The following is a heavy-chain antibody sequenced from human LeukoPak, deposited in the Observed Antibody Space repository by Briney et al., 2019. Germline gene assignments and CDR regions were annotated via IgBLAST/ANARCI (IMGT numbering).Heavy chain of an antibody. CDR1: GFTFDDYA. CDR2: ISWNSGSI. J-gene: IGHJ3*02. Sequence: PGRSLRLSCAASGFTFDDYAMHWVRQAPGKGLEWVSGISWNSGSIGYADSVKGRFTISRDNAKNSLYLQMNSLRAEDTAMYYCAKGSAYSSGWYKGAFDIWGQGTMVTVSS. V-gene: IGHV3-9*01. D-gene: IGHD6-19*01. CDR3: AKGSAYSSGWYKGAFDI.